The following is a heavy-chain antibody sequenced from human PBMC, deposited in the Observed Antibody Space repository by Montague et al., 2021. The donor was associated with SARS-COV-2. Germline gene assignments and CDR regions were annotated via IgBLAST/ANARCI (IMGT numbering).Heavy chain of an antibody. J-gene: IGHJ6*02. Sequence: SETLSLTCTVSGXSISSDCWSWIRLPPGDGLEWIGYIYYSGSTNYNPSLKSGVTISVDTSKNQFSLKLSAVTATDTAVYYCVRDGQLVGRGFGYYHYGMDVWGQGTTVTVSS. CDR3: VRDGQLVGRGFGYYHYGMDV. CDR2: IYYSGST. CDR1: GXSISSDC. V-gene: IGHV4-59*01. D-gene: IGHD6-13*01.